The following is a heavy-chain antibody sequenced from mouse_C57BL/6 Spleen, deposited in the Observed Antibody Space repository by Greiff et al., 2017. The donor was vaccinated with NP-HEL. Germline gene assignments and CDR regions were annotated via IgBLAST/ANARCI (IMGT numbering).Heavy chain of an antibody. D-gene: IGHD1-1*01. CDR1: GYTFTNYW. J-gene: IGHJ2*01. CDR2: IYPGGGYT. Sequence: VQLQESGAELVRPGTSVKMSCKASGYTFTNYWIGWAKQRPGHGLEWIGDIYPGGGYTNYNEKFKGKATLTADKSSSTACMQFSSLTSEDSAIYYCARGRITRDYFDYWGQGTTLTVSS. V-gene: IGHV1-63*01. CDR3: ARGRITRDYFDY.